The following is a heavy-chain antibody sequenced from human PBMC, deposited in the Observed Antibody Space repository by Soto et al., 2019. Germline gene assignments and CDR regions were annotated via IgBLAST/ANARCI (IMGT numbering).Heavy chain of an antibody. J-gene: IGHJ3*02. CDR3: ARDETYCGGDCHAFDI. CDR2: INPDGGGT. CDR1: GYVLISHY. D-gene: IGHD2-21*02. V-gene: IGHV1-46*01. Sequence: QVQLVQSGAEVKKPGASVTVSCKPSGYVLISHYIHWVRQAPGQGLEWMGVINPDGGGTIAAQNFQGRLTMTTDTSTDTVYMELTSLRSEDTALYYCARDETYCGGDCHAFDIWGKGTMVTVSS.